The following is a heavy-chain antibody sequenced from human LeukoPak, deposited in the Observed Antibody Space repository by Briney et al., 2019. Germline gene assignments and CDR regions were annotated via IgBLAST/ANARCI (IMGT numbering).Heavy chain of an antibody. D-gene: IGHD1-7*01. CDR1: GFTFSSYG. Sequence: PGGSLRLSCAASGFTFSSYGIHWVRQAPGKGLEWVAFIRYDGSNKYYTDSVKGRFTISRDNSKNTLYLQMNSLRAEDTAVYYCARDSFTWKPVMELGLEDYWGQGTLVTVSS. J-gene: IGHJ4*02. CDR2: IRYDGSNK. CDR3: ARDSFTWKPVMELGLEDY. V-gene: IGHV3-30*02.